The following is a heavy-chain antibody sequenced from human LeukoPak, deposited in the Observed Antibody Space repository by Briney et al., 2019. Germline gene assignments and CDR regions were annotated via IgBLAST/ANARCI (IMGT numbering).Heavy chain of an antibody. CDR1: GFTFDDYG. V-gene: IGHV3-20*04. CDR2: INWNGGST. D-gene: IGHD3-22*01. Sequence: GRSLRLSCAASGFTFDDYGMSWVRQAPGKGLEWVSGINWNGGSTGYADSVKGRFTISRDNAKNSLYLQMNSLRAEDTALYYCARDDPDDSSGYYYGYWGQGTLVTVSS. J-gene: IGHJ4*02. CDR3: ARDDPDDSSGYYYGY.